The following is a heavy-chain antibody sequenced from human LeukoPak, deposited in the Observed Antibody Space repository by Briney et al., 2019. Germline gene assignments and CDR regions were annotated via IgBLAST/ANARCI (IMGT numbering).Heavy chain of an antibody. CDR1: GGSISSYY. V-gene: IGHV4-59*01. CDR3: ARAWATDYFDY. J-gene: IGHJ4*02. Sequence: SETLSLTRTVSGGSISSYYWSWIRQPPGKGLEWIGYMYYSGTINYNPSLKSRVTISVDTSKNQFSLKLSSVTAADTAMYYCARAWATDYFDYWGQGTLVTVSS. CDR2: MYYSGTI.